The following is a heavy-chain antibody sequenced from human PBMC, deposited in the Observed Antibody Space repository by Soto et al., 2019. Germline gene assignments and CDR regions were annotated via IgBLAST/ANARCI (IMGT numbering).Heavy chain of an antibody. V-gene: IGHV1-18*04. Sequence: ASVKVSCKASGYTFTSYGISWVRQAPGQGLEWMGWISAYNGNTNYAQKLQGRVTMTTDTSTSTAYMELRSLRSDDTAVYYCARDPYYYDSSGYQAHDAFDIWGQGTMVTVSS. CDR1: GYTFTSYG. CDR3: ARDPYYYDSSGYQAHDAFDI. J-gene: IGHJ3*02. D-gene: IGHD3-22*01. CDR2: ISAYNGNT.